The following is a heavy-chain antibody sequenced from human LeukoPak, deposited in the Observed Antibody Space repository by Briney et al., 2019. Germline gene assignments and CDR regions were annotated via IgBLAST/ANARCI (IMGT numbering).Heavy chain of an antibody. J-gene: IGHJ4*02. CDR2: IRYDGSNK. Sequence: GGSLRLSCAASGFTFSSYGMHWVRQAPGKGLEWVAFIRYDGSNKYYADSVKGRFTISRDNSKNTLYLQMNSLRAEDTAVYYCAKDSRNYYDSSGYYAGDYFDYWGQGTLVTVSS. CDR1: GFTFSSYG. D-gene: IGHD3-22*01. CDR3: AKDSRNYYDSSGYYAGDYFDY. V-gene: IGHV3-30*02.